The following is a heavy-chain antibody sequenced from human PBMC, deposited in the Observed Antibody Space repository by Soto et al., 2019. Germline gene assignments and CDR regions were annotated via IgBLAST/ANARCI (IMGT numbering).Heavy chain of an antibody. CDR1: GFTVSSNY. Sequence: PGGSLRLSCATSGFTVSSNYMSWVRQAPGKGLERVSVIYSGGSTYYADSVKGRFTISRHNSKNTLYLQMNSLRAEDTAVYYCARDSNGSWYRRTYYYYGMDVWGQGTTVTVSS. D-gene: IGHD6-13*01. CDR3: ARDSNGSWYRRTYYYYGMDV. J-gene: IGHJ6*02. CDR2: IYSGGST. V-gene: IGHV3-53*04.